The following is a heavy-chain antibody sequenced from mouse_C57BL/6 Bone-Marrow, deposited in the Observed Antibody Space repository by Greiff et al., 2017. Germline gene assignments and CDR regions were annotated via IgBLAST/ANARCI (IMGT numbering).Heavy chain of an antibody. CDR2: IYPGGGYT. V-gene: IGHV1-63*01. CDR3: ARHGNYSAWFAY. J-gene: IGHJ3*01. CDR1: GYTFTNYW. Sequence: VQLQQSGAELVRPGTSVKMSCKASGYTFTNYWIGWAKQRPGHGLEWIGDIYPGGGYTNYNEKFKGKATLTSDKSSSTAYMQFSSLTSEDSAIYYCARHGNYSAWFAYWGQGTLVTVSA. D-gene: IGHD2-1*01.